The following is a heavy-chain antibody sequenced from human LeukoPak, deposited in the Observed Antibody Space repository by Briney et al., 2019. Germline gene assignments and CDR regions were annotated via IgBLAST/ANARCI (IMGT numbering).Heavy chain of an antibody. CDR1: GFTVSSNY. Sequence: GGSLRLSCAASGFTVSSNYMSWVRQAPGKGLEWVSVIYSGGSTYYADSVKGRFTISRDNSKNTLYLQMDSLRAEDTALYYCAKDRSSSWSNWFDPWGQGTLVTVSS. J-gene: IGHJ5*02. CDR3: AKDRSSSWSNWFDP. V-gene: IGHV3-53*05. CDR2: IYSGGST. D-gene: IGHD6-13*01.